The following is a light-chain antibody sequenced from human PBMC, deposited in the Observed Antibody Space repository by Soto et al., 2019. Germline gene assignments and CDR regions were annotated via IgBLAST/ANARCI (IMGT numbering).Light chain of an antibody. J-gene: IGKJ2*01. CDR1: QGIRND. V-gene: IGKV1-6*01. CDR3: LQDYNYPYT. Sequence: AIQMTQSPSSLSASVGDRVTITCRASQGIRNDLGWYQQKPGKAPKLLIYGASSLQSGVPSRFNGSGSVTDFTLTISSLQPEDFATYYCLQDYNYPYTFGQGTKLEIK. CDR2: GAS.